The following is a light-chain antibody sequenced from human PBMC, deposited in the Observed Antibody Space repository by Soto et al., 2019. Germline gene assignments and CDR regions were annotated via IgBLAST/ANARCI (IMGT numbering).Light chain of an antibody. CDR3: QQYKSYSWT. Sequence: DIQMTQSPSTLSASVGDRVTITCRASQSISSWLAWYQQKPGKAPKLLIYDASNLESGVPSRFSGSGSGTEFTLTISSLQPDDFATYYCQQYKSYSWTFGQGTKVESK. V-gene: IGKV1-5*01. CDR2: DAS. J-gene: IGKJ1*01. CDR1: QSISSW.